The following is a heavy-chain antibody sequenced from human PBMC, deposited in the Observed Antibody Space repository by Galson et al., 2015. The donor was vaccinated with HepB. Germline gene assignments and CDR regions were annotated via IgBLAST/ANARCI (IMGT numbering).Heavy chain of an antibody. D-gene: IGHD3-9*01. CDR3: ARGYDILTGYYGTNAFDI. V-gene: IGHV1-18*01. J-gene: IGHJ3*02. CDR2: ISAYNGNT. CDR1: GYTFTSYG. Sequence: SVKVSCKASGYTFTSYGISWVRQAPGQGLEWMGWISAYNGNTNYAQKLQGRVTMTTDTSTSTAYMELRSLRSDDTAVYYCARGYDILTGYYGTNAFDIWGQGTMVTVSS.